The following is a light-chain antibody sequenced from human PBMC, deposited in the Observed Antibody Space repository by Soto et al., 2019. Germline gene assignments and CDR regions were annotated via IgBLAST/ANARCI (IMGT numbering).Light chain of an antibody. CDR1: QSVSSN. Sequence: EIVMTQSPATLSVSPGERATLSCRASQSVSSNLAWYQQKPGQAPRLLIYGASSRATGIPDRFSGSGSGTDFTLTISRLEPEDFAVYCCQQYGRTFGQGTKVDIK. CDR3: QQYGRT. J-gene: IGKJ1*01. V-gene: IGKV3-20*01. CDR2: GAS.